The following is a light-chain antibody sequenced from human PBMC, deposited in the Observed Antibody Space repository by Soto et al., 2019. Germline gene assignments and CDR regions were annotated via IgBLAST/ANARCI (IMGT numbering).Light chain of an antibody. CDR1: SRDVGAYDF. CDR2: DVN. Sequence: QFVLTQPASVSGSPGQSIAMSCPGTSRDVGAYDFVSWYQQHPGKAPKLLIYDVNNRPSGISSRFSGSKSGNTASLTISGLQAEDEAEYYCSSYTTGSAEVFGTGTKVTVL. CDR3: SSYTTGSAEV. V-gene: IGLV2-14*03. J-gene: IGLJ1*01.